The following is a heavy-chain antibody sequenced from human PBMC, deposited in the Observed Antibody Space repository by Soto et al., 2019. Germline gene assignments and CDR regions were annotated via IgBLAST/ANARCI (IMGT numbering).Heavy chain of an antibody. CDR3: ARDGGYSGYDAGFGY. Sequence: ASVKFSCKASGYTFTSYAMHWVRQAPGQRLEWMGWINAGNGNTKYSQKFQGRVTITRDTSASTAYMELSSLRSEDTAVYYCARDGGYSGYDAGFGYWGQGTLVTVSS. D-gene: IGHD5-12*01. CDR1: GYTFTSYA. CDR2: INAGNGNT. J-gene: IGHJ4*02. V-gene: IGHV1-3*01.